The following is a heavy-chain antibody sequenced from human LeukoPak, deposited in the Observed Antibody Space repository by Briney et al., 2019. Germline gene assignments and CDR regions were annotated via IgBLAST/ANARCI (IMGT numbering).Heavy chain of an antibody. CDR2: ISSNGDTT. D-gene: IGHD2-21*02. Sequence: GMSLRLSCSASGFTFSPFPMHWVRQAPGKGLEYFSAISSNGDTTYYADSVKGRFTISRDNSKNTLYLQMSSLRPEDTAAYYCVKALPDDAFDIWGQGTMVTVS. CDR1: GFTFSPFP. V-gene: IGHV3-64D*06. J-gene: IGHJ3*02. CDR3: VKALPDDAFDI.